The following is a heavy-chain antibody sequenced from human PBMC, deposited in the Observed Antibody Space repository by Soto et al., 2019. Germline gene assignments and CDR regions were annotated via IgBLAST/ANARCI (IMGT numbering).Heavy chain of an antibody. V-gene: IGHV4-4*02. D-gene: IGHD3-10*01. CDR2: IYHSGST. J-gene: IGHJ4*02. Sequence: SETLSLTCAVSGGSISSSNWWSWVRQPPGKGLEWIGEIYHSGSTNYNPSLKSRVTISVDKSKNQFSLKLSSVTAEDTAVYYCARVLPSGTNYFTEYWGQGTLVTVSS. CDR3: ARVLPSGTNYFTEY. CDR1: GGSISSSNW.